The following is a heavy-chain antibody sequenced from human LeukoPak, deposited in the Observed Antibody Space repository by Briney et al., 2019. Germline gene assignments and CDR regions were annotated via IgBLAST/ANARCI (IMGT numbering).Heavy chain of an antibody. V-gene: IGHV4-39*01. Sequence: SETLSLTCTVSGGSISSSSYYWGWIRQPPGKGLEWIGSIYYSGITYYNPSLKSRVTISVDTSKNQFSLKLSSVTAADTAVYYCARQGIESPDAFDIWGQGTVVTVSS. J-gene: IGHJ3*02. CDR1: GGSISSSSYY. CDR3: ARQGIESPDAFDI. CDR2: IYYSGIT. D-gene: IGHD2-21*01.